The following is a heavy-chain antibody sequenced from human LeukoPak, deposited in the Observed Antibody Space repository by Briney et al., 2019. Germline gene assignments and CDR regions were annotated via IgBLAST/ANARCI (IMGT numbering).Heavy chain of an antibody. Sequence: GGSLKLSCAASGFTFSRSAMHWVRQASGKGLEWVGRIRSKANSYATAYAASVKGRFTISRDDSKNTAYLQMNSLKTEDTAVYYCTRPSGAGLPYFDYWGQGTLVTVSS. J-gene: IGHJ4*02. V-gene: IGHV3-73*01. CDR3: TRPSGAGLPYFDY. CDR1: GFTFSRSA. CDR2: IRSKANSYAT. D-gene: IGHD5-12*01.